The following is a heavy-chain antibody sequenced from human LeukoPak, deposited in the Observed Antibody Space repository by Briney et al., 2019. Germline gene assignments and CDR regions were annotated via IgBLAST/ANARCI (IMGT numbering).Heavy chain of an antibody. CDR1: GFTFSSYN. D-gene: IGHD2-2*01. CDR2: ISSSSSYI. CDR3: ARVSRESGYYDGMDV. V-gene: IGHV3-21*01. J-gene: IGHJ6*02. Sequence: PGGSLRLSCAASGFTFSSYNMNWVRQAPGKGLEWVSSISSSSSYIYYADSVKGRFTISRDNAKNSLYLQMNSLRAEDTAVYYCARVSRESGYYDGMDVWGQGTTVTVSS.